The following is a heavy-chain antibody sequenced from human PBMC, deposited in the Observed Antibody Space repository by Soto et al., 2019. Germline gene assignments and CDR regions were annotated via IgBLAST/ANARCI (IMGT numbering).Heavy chain of an antibody. CDR3: ARGPDDSDVPRWDY. J-gene: IGHJ4*02. V-gene: IGHV1-46*02. CDR1: GYNFNQYY. Sequence: QVQLMQSGAEVRKPGASVRLSCETSGYNFNQYYIHWVRQAPGQGLEWMGIINLRGGTPGYAHKCRGRVTVTGDTSTSTAYMELRSLRSEDTAIYFCARGPDDSDVPRWDYWGQGTLVTVSS. CDR2: INLRGGTP. D-gene: IGHD4-17*01.